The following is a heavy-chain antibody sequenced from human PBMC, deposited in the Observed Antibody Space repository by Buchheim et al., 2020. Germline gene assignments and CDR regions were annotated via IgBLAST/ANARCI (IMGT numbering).Heavy chain of an antibody. CDR1: GFTFSSYA. V-gene: IGHV3-30-3*01. Sequence: QVQLVESGGGEVQPGRSLRLSCAASGFTFSSYAMHWVRQAPGKGLEWVAVISYDGSNKYYADSVKGRFTISRDNSKNTLYLQMNSLRAEDTAVYYCARAGIGYDFWSGYLPYYYYGMDVWGQGTT. D-gene: IGHD3-3*01. CDR3: ARAGIGYDFWSGYLPYYYYGMDV. CDR2: ISYDGSNK. J-gene: IGHJ6*02.